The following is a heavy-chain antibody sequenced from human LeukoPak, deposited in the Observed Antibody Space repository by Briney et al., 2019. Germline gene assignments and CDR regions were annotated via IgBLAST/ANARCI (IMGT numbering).Heavy chain of an antibody. CDR3: AKSSIAALVGNWFVP. J-gene: IGHJ5*02. D-gene: IGHD6-6*01. CDR1: GYSFTSYW. Sequence: GESLKISCKGSGYSFTSYWIGWVRQMPGKGLEWMGIIYPGDSDTRYSPSFQGQVTISADKSISTAYLQWSSLKASDTAMYYCAKSSIAALVGNWFVPWGQGTLVTVSS. CDR2: IYPGDSDT. V-gene: IGHV5-51*01.